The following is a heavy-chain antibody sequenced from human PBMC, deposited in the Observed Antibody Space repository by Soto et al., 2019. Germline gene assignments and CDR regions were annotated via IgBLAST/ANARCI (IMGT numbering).Heavy chain of an antibody. D-gene: IGHD3-22*01. CDR2: ISGSGGST. CDR3: AKPSDYYDSSGYYPINPFY. J-gene: IGHJ4*02. V-gene: IGHV3-23*01. CDR1: GFTFSSYA. Sequence: PGGSLRLSCAASGFTFSSYAMSWVRQAPGKGLEWVSAISGSGGSTYYADSVKGRFTISRDNSKNTLYLQMNSLRAEDTAVYYCAKPSDYYDSSGYYPINPFYWGQGTLVTVSS.